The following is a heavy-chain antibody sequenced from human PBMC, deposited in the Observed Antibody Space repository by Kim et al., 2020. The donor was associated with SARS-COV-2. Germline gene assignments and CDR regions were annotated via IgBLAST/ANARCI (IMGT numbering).Heavy chain of an antibody. J-gene: IGHJ4*02. CDR1: GFTFSSYA. Sequence: GGSLRLSCAASGFTFSSYAMHWVRQAPGKGLEWVAVISYDGSNKYYADSVKGRFTISRDNSKNTLYLQMNSLRAEDTAVYYCARGGAAGWYYFDYWGQGTLVTVSS. V-gene: IGHV3-30*04. D-gene: IGHD6-13*01. CDR2: ISYDGSNK. CDR3: ARGGAAGWYYFDY.